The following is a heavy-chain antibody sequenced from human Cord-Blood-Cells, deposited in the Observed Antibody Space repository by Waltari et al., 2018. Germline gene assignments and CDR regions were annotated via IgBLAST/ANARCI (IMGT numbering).Heavy chain of an antibody. V-gene: IGHV2-26*01. CDR1: GFSLSNARMG. CDR2: IFSNDEK. J-gene: IGHJ4*02. Sequence: QVTLKESGPVLVKPTETLTLTCTVSGFSLSNARMGVSWIRQPPVKALEWLAHIFSNDEKSYSTSLKSRLTISKDTSKSQVVLTMTNMDPVDTATYYCARSIAAAGFDYWGQGTLVTVSS. CDR3: ARSIAAAGFDY. D-gene: IGHD6-13*01.